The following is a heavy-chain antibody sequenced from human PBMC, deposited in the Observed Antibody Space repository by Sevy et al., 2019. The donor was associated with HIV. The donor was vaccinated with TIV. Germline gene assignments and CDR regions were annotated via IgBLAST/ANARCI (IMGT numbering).Heavy chain of an antibody. J-gene: IGHJ4*02. CDR2: ISGSGGST. Sequence: GGSLRLSCAASGFTFSSYAMSWVRQAPGKGLEWVSAISGSGGSTYYADSVKGRFTISRDNSKNTLYLQMNSLRAEDTAVYYCAKAPNGYYGSGREGYYFDYSGQGTLVTVSS. CDR1: GFTFSSYA. CDR3: AKAPNGYYGSGREGYYFDY. V-gene: IGHV3-23*01. D-gene: IGHD3-10*01.